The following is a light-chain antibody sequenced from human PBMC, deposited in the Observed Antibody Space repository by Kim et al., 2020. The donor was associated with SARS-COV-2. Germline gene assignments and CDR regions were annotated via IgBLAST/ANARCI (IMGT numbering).Light chain of an antibody. CDR2: SNN. J-gene: IGLJ2*01. Sequence: QSVLTQPPSASGTPGQRVTISCSGSSSNIGSNTVNWYQQLPGTAPKLLIYSNNQRPSGVPDRFSASKSGTSASLAISGLQSEDEADYYCAAWDDSLNVHVVFGGGTQLTVL. V-gene: IGLV1-44*01. CDR1: SSNIGSNT. CDR3: AAWDDSLNVHVV.